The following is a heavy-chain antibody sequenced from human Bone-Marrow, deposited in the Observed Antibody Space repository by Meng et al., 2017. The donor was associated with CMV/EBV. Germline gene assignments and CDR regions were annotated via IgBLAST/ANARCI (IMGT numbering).Heavy chain of an antibody. CDR1: GFTFSSYW. V-gene: IGHV3-15*01. D-gene: IGHD5-24*01. Sequence: GESLKISCAASGFTFSSYWMSWVRQAPGKGLEWVGRIKSKTDGGTVGYAAPVKGRFTISRDDSKNTLPLQMNSLRAEDTAVYYCAREGTGWLQPTIVQGFDYWGQGTLVTVSS. CDR3: AREGTGWLQPTIVQGFDY. CDR2: IKSKTDGGTV. J-gene: IGHJ4*02.